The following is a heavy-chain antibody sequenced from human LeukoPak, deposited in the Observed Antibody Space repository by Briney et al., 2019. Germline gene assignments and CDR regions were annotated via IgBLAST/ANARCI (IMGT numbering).Heavy chain of an antibody. CDR2: ISGSGGST. Sequence: GGSLRLSCAASGFTFSSYAMSWVRQAPGKGLEWVSAISGSGGSTYYADSVKGRFTISRDNSKNTLYLQMNSLRAEDTAVYYCAKATNVDIVATNLDYWGQGTLVTVSS. CDR3: AKATNVDIVATNLDY. D-gene: IGHD5-12*01. CDR1: GFTFSSYA. V-gene: IGHV3-23*01. J-gene: IGHJ4*02.